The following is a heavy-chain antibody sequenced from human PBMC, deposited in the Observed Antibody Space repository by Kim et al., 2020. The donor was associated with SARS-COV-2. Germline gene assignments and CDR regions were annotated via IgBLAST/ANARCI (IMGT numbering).Heavy chain of an antibody. CDR1: GFTFSSYS. D-gene: IGHD5-12*01. J-gene: IGHJ5*02. CDR3: ATNSGYESDWFDP. CDR2: ISSSSSYI. Sequence: GGSLRLSCAASGFTFSSYSMNWVRQAPGKGLEWVSSISSSSSYIYYADSVKGRFTISRDNAKNSLYLQMNSLRAEDTAVYYCATNSGYESDWFDPWGQGTLVTVSS. V-gene: IGHV3-21*01.